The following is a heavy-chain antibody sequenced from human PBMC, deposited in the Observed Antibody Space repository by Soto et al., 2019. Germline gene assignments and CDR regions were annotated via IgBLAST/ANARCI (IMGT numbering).Heavy chain of an antibody. CDR1: GYTFTSYG. V-gene: IGHV1-18*01. CDR2: ISAYNGNT. J-gene: IGHJ6*02. Sequence: WASVKVSCKASGYTFTSYGISWVRQAPGQGLEWMGWISAYNGNTNYAQKLQGRVTMTTDTSTSTAYMELRSLRAEDTAVYYCARDGSAVVNSGARYYYHYGMDFWGRGTTVP. D-gene: IGHD2-15*01. CDR3: ARDGSAVVNSGARYYYHYGMDF.